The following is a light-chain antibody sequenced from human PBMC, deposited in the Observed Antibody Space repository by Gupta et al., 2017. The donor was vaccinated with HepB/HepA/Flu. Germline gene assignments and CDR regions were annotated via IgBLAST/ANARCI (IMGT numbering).Light chain of an antibody. J-gene: IGLJ2*01. CDR2: EDS. Sequence: SYVLTQPPSVSVAPGKTARITCGGNNIGSKSVHWYQQKPGQAPVLVVYEDSERPSGIPERFSGSNSGNTATLTISRVEAGDEADYYCQVWDSSSDHVVFGGGTKLTVL. CDR3: QVWDSSSDHVV. V-gene: IGLV3-21*03. CDR1: NIGSKS.